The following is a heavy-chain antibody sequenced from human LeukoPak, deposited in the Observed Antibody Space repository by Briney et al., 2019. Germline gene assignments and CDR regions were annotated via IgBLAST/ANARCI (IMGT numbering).Heavy chain of an antibody. CDR1: GGSFSGYY. CDR2: INHSGST. Sequence: KSSETLSLTCAVYGGSFSGYYWSWIRQPPGKGLEWIGEINHSGSTNYNPSLKSRVTISVDTSKNQFSLKLSSVTAADTAVYYCAGISVCSSTSCQNPPCCSYGMDVWGQGTTVTVSS. V-gene: IGHV4-34*01. J-gene: IGHJ6*02. CDR3: AGISVCSSTSCQNPPCCSYGMDV. D-gene: IGHD2-2*01.